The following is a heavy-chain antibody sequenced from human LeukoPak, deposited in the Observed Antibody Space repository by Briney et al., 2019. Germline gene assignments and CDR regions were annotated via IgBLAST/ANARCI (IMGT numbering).Heavy chain of an antibody. CDR3: AKGYCSGGSCFPNWFDP. CDR1: GFTFSSYG. CDR2: ISYDGSNK. D-gene: IGHD2-15*01. V-gene: IGHV3-30*18. J-gene: IGHJ5*02. Sequence: GGSLRLSCAASGFTFSSYGMHWVRQAPGKGLEWGAVISYDGSNKYYAASVRGRFTISRDNYKNTLYLQMNSLRAEDTAVYYCAKGYCSGGSCFPNWFDPWGQGTLVTVSS.